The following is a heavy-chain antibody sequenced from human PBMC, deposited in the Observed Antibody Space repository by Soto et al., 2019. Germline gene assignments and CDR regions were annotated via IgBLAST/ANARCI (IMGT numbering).Heavy chain of an antibody. Sequence: EVQLLESGGGLVQPGGSLRLSCAVSGFTFSSSAMSWVRQAPGKGLEWVSAISGSGVTTYYADSVEGRFTISRDNSKNTLHLQRNSLGAEDTAVYYCAKMAYFGDPPGGDSWGQGTLVTVSS. D-gene: IGHD3-10*01. J-gene: IGHJ4*02. V-gene: IGHV3-23*01. CDR3: AKMAYFGDPPGGDS. CDR1: GFTFSSSA. CDR2: ISGSGVTT.